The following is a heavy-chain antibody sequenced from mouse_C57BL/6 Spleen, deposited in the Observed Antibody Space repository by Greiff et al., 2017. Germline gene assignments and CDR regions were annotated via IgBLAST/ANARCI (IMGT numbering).Heavy chain of an antibody. CDR1: GFSLSTSGMG. CDR2: IYWDDDK. CDR3: ARRAEGYDRGGYAMDY. V-gene: IGHV8-12*01. D-gene: IGHD2-2*01. Sequence: QVTLKECGPGILQSSQTLSLTCSFSGFSLSTSGMGVSWIRQPSGKGLEWLAHIYWDDDKRYNPSLKSRLTISKDTSRNQVFLKITSVDTADTATYYCARRAEGYDRGGYAMDYWGQGTSVTVSS. J-gene: IGHJ4*01.